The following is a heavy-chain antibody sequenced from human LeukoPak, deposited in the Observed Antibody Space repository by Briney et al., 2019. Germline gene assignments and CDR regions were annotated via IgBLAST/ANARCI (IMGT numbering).Heavy chain of an antibody. V-gene: IGHV3-74*01. J-gene: IGHJ4*02. CDR1: GFTFSSYE. D-gene: IGHD5-18*01. CDR2: VSPDGRTT. Sequence: GGSLRLSCAASGFTFSSYEMNWVRQAPGKGLVWVSRVSPDGRTTSYADSVKGRFTISRDNAKNTVYLQMISLRADDTAVYYCVRAKSGHYGYSDYWGQGTLVTVSS. CDR3: VRAKSGHYGYSDY.